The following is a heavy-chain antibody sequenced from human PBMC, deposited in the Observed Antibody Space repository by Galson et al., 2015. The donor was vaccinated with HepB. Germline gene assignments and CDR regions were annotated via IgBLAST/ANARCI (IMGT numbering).Heavy chain of an antibody. CDR3: ATASDYGDLDY. CDR1: GFTFSDYY. V-gene: IGHV3-11*01. CDR2: ISRGGSTI. J-gene: IGHJ4*02. Sequence: SCAASGFTFSDYYMSWIRQAPGKGLEWVSYISRGGSTIYYADSVKGRFTISRDNAKKSLYLQMNSLRAEDTAVYYCATASDYGDLDYWGQGTLVTVSS. D-gene: IGHD4-17*01.